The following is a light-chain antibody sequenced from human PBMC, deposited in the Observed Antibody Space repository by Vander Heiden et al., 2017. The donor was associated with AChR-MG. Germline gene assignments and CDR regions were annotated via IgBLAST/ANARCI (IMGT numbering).Light chain of an antibody. J-gene: IGLJ3*02. CDR2: CIN. V-gene: IGLV1-44*01. CDR3: AAWDDSLNGAV. CDR1: SSNIGSNT. Sequence: QSVLAQPPSASGTPGQTVSISCSGSSSNIGSNTVNWYQHLPGSAPKLLVYCINQRPSGVPDRFSGSRSGTSASLAITGLQSEDEADYYCAAWDDSLNGAVFGGGTKLTVL.